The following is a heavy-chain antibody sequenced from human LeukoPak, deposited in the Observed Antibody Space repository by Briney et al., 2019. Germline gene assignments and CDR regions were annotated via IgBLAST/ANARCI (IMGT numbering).Heavy chain of an antibody. CDR3: ARDLSPVVRASPMGY. J-gene: IGHJ4*02. CDR2: ITYDGYYK. CDR1: GFTFSSYS. V-gene: IGHV3-30*03. D-gene: IGHD3-10*01. Sequence: GGSLRLSCAASGFTFSSYSMNWVRQAPGKGLEWVALITYDGYYKYYSDSVKGRFTISSDTSKNTLYLQMNSLRAEDTAVYYCARDLSPVVRASPMGYWGQGTLVAVSS.